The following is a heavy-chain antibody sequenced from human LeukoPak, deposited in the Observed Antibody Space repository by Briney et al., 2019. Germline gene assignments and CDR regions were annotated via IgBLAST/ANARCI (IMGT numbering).Heavy chain of an antibody. CDR1: GFTFSGSA. CDR3: AGGRGWYSPDY. CDR2: ITSKPNSYET. Sequence: PGGSLRLSCAAPGFTFSGSAMHWVRQASGKGLEWVGRITSKPNSYETVYAASMNGRFTISRDDSKNTAYLQMNSLKTEDTAAYYCAGGRGWYSPDYWGQGTLVTVSS. J-gene: IGHJ4*02. D-gene: IGHD6-19*01. V-gene: IGHV3-73*01.